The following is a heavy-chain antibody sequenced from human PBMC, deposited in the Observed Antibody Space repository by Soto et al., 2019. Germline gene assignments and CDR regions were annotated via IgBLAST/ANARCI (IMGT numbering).Heavy chain of an antibody. CDR1: VFAFSSYW. J-gene: IGHJ4*02. D-gene: IGHD3-22*01. V-gene: IGHV3-7*03. CDR3: ARYDLVVAPKYYFDY. Sequence: PGWSLRFSCAASVFAFSSYWMSWVRQSPGKGLEWVSNIKQDGSDKYYVDSVKGRFTISRDNAKNSLYLQMNGLRAEDTAVYYCARYDLVVAPKYYFDYCGQGTLVTVSS. CDR2: IKQDGSDK.